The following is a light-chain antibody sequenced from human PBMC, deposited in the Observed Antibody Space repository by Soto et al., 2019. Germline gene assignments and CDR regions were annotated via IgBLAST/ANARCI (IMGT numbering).Light chain of an antibody. V-gene: IGKV3-20*01. CDR1: QYINTR. J-gene: IGKJ5*01. CDR2: QTS. Sequence: IVLTQSPGTLSSFPGDRVTLSCRASQYINTRLAWYQHRPGQAPTLLIYQTSIRAAGIPARFTGSGSGADFTLTISRLETEDFAVYYCQVYGPSPTITFGQGTRLEIK. CDR3: QVYGPSPTIT.